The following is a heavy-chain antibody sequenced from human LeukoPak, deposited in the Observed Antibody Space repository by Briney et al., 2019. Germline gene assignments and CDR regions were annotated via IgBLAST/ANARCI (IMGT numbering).Heavy chain of an antibody. D-gene: IGHD2-8*01. CDR1: TFTFSSYW. J-gene: IGHJ3*02. CDR2: IKQDGSEK. Sequence: RPGGSLRLSCAASTFTFSSYWMSCVRQAPGKGLEWVANIKQDGSEKYYADSVKGRFTISRDNSKNTLYLQMNSLRAEDTAVYYCAREVSGDAFDIWGQGTMVTVSS. CDR3: AREVSGDAFDI. V-gene: IGHV3-7*01.